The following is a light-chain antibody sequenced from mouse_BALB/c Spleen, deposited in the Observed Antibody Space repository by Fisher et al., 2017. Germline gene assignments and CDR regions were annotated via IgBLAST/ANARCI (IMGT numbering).Light chain of an antibody. CDR3: QQSNEDPYT. J-gene: IGKJ2*01. Sequence: IVLTQSTAIMSASPGEKVTMTCSASSSVSYMYRYQQKPGSSPKPWIYGTSNLASGVPARFSGSGSRTDFTLTINPVEADDVATYYCQQSNEDPYTFGGGTKLEIK. CDR2: GTS. V-gene: IGKV4-61*01. CDR1: SSVSY.